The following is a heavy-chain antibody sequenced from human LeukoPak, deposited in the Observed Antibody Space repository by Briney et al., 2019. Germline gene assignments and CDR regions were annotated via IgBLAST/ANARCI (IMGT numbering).Heavy chain of an antibody. V-gene: IGHV1-69*06. D-gene: IGHD3-22*01. J-gene: IGHJ4*02. CDR3: AKAPPHYDSSGYYPDY. Sequence: SVKVSCKASGGTFSSYAISWVRQAPGQGLEWMGGIIPIFGTANYAQKFQGRVTITADKSTSTAYMELSSLRSEDTAVYYCAKAPPHYDSSGYYPDYWGQGTLVTVSS. CDR1: GGTFSSYA. CDR2: IIPIFGTA.